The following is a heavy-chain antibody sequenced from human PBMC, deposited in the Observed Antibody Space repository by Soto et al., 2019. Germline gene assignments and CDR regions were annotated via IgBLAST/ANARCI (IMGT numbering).Heavy chain of an antibody. Sequence: QVHLQESGPGLVKPSGTLSLTCGVSGGSINNGYWWTWVRQPPGKGLEGIGEKHHSGSTNYNFSLKSPVSISLDKSKNQFSLILSSVTAADTAVYYCAYSSGWWRLDVWGQGTTVTVSS. CDR2: KHHSGST. J-gene: IGHJ6*02. CDR3: AYSSGWWRLDV. CDR1: GGSINNGYW. D-gene: IGHD6-19*01. V-gene: IGHV4-4*02.